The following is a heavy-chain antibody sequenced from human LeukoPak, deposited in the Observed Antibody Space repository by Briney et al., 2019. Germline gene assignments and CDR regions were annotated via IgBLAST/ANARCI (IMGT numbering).Heavy chain of an antibody. J-gene: IGHJ4*02. D-gene: IGHD3-10*01. CDR3: ARVGLWFGESLFDY. V-gene: IGHV4-34*01. CDR2: INHSGST. CDR1: GGSFSGYY. Sequence: SETLSLTCAVYGGSFSGYYWSWIRQPPGKGLEWIGEINHSGSTNYNPSLKSRVTISVDTSKNKFSLKLSSVTAADTAVYYCARVGLWFGESLFDYWGQGTLVTVSS.